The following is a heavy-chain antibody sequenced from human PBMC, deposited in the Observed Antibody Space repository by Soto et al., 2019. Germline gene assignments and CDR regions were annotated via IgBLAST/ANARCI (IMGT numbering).Heavy chain of an antibody. J-gene: IGHJ4*02. CDR1: GVTLSNAW. Sequence: PGGSLRLSCAASGVTLSNAWMNWVRKAPGKGLEWVGRIKSKTDGGTTDYAAPVKGRFTISRDDSKNTLYLQMNSLKTEDTAVYYCTTVFQGSGWYFYWGQGTLVTVSS. V-gene: IGHV3-15*07. D-gene: IGHD6-19*01. CDR3: TTVFQGSGWYFY. CDR2: IKSKTDGGTT.